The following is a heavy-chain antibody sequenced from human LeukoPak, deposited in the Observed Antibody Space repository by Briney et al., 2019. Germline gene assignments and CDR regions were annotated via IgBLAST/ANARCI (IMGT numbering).Heavy chain of an antibody. Sequence: SETLSLTCTVSGGSISSYYWSWVRQPPGKGLEWIGYIYYSGSTNYNPSLKSRLTISIDTSKNQFSLKLSSVTATDTAVYYCASLTTVTQGYFDSWGQGTLVTVS. D-gene: IGHD4-17*01. CDR1: GGSISSYY. V-gene: IGHV4-59*08. J-gene: IGHJ4*02. CDR2: IYYSGST. CDR3: ASLTTVTQGYFDS.